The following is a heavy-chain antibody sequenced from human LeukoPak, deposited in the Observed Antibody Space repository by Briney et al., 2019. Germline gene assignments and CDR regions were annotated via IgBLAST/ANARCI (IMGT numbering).Heavy chain of an antibody. J-gene: IGHJ6*04. Sequence: SVKVSCKASGGTFSSYVISWVRQAPGQGLEWMGGIIPIFGTANYAQKFRGRVTITADKSTSTAYMELSSLRSEDTAVYYCARDCSSTSCYSENYYYYAMDVWGKGTTVTVSS. D-gene: IGHD2-2*01. V-gene: IGHV1-69*06. CDR1: GGTFSSYV. CDR3: ARDCSSTSCYSENYYYYAMDV. CDR2: IIPIFGTA.